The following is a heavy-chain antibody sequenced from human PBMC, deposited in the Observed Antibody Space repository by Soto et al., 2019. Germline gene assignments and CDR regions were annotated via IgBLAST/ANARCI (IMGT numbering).Heavy chain of an antibody. CDR3: ARDLGYYYDSSGYPGFDY. Sequence: VQLVESGGGVVQPGRSLRLSCAASGFTFSSYAMHWVRQAPGKGLEWVAVISYDGSNKYYADSVKGRFTISRDNSKNTLYLQMNSLRAEDTAVYYCARDLGYYYDSSGYPGFDYWGQGTLVTVSS. D-gene: IGHD3-22*01. CDR2: ISYDGSNK. J-gene: IGHJ4*02. V-gene: IGHV3-30-3*01. CDR1: GFTFSSYA.